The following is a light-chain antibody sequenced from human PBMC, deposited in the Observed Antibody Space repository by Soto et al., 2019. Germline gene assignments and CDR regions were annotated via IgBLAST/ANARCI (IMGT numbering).Light chain of an antibody. V-gene: IGKV3-15*01. J-gene: IGKJ1*01. CDR3: QQYNNWPRT. Sequence: EIVLTQSPATLSVSPGERDTLSCRASQSVGSNLAWYQQTPGQAPRLLIYGTSTRATGIPARFSGGGSGTEFTLTISSLQSEDFAVYYCQQYNNWPRTFGQGTKVDIK. CDR1: QSVGSN. CDR2: GTS.